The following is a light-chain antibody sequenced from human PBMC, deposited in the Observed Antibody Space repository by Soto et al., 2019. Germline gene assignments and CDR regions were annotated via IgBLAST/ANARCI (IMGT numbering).Light chain of an antibody. V-gene: IGLV2-8*01. CDR1: SSDVGGYNY. CDR2: EVS. J-gene: IGLJ3*02. CDR3: SSHAGSINVA. Sequence: QSALTKHPSASGSPGQSVTISCTGTSSDVGGYNYVSWYQQHPGKAPKLMIYEVSKRPSGVPDRFSGSKSGNTASLTVSGLQAEDEADYYCSSHAGSINVAFGGGTKLTVL.